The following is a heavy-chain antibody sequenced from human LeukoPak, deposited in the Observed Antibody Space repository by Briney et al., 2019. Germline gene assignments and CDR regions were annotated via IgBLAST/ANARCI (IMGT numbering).Heavy chain of an antibody. J-gene: IGHJ6*02. CDR3: ARSPSIYCSSTSCPDGAYYYYGMDV. CDR1: GGSISSGGYY. D-gene: IGHD2-2*01. V-gene: IGHV4-31*03. Sequence: SETLSLTCTVSGGSISSGGYYWSWIRQHPGKGLEWIGYIYYSGSTYYNPSLKSRVTISVDTSKNQFSLKLSSVTAADTAVYYCARSPSIYCSSTSCPDGAYYYYGMDVWGQGTTVAVSS. CDR2: IYYSGST.